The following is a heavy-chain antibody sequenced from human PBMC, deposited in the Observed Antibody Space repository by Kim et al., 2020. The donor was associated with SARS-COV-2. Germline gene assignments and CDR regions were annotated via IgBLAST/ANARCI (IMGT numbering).Heavy chain of an antibody. CDR1: GFTFSSYG. D-gene: IGHD2-15*01. Sequence: GGSLRLSCAASGFTFSSYGMHWVRQAPGKGLEWVAVIWYDGSNKYYADSVKGRFTISRDNSKNTLYLQMNSLRAEDTAVYYCAREGRGGGANDYWGQGTLVTVSS. V-gene: IGHV3-33*01. CDR3: AREGRGGGANDY. CDR2: IWYDGSNK. J-gene: IGHJ4*02.